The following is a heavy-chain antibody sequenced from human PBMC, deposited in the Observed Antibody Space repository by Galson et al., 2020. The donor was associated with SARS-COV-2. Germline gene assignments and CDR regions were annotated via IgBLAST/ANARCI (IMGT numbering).Heavy chain of an antibody. Sequence: GESLKISCAASGFTFSSYAMSWVRQAPGKGLEWVSAISGSGGSTYYADSVKGRFTISRDNSKNTLYLQMNSLRAEDTAVYYCAKELSRSAGVWFGELYPDYWGQGTLVTVSS. V-gene: IGHV3-23*01. J-gene: IGHJ4*02. CDR3: AKELSRSAGVWFGELYPDY. D-gene: IGHD3-10*01. CDR2: ISGSGGST. CDR1: GFTFSSYA.